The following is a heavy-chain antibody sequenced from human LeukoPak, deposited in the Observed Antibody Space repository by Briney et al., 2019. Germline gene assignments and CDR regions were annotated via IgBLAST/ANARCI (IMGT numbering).Heavy chain of an antibody. CDR2: ISAYNGNT. J-gene: IGHJ5*02. Sequence: ASVKVSCKASGYTFTSYGISWVRQAPGQGLEWMGWISAYNGNTNYAQKLQGRVTITTDTSTSTAYMELRSLRSDDTAVYYCARNGQWELANWFDPWGQGTLVTVSS. CDR3: ARNGQWELANWFDP. V-gene: IGHV1-18*01. D-gene: IGHD1-26*01. CDR1: GYTFTSYG.